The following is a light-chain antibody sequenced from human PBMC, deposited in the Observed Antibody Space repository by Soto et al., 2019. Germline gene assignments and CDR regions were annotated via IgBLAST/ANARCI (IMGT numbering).Light chain of an antibody. V-gene: IGKV3-15*01. CDR1: QSISDT. CDR2: GAS. J-gene: IGKJ1*01. CDR3: QQYNNWPWT. Sequence: EIVMTQSPATLSVSPGGRATLSCRASQSISDTLAWYQQKPGQAPRLLIYGASTRATGFPARFSGSGSGTDFTLTISSLQSKDFAVYYCQQYNNWPWTFGQGTKVEIK.